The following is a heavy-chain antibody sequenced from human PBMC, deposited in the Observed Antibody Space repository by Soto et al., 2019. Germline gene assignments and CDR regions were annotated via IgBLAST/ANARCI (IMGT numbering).Heavy chain of an antibody. J-gene: IGHJ6*02. Sequence: QVQLVESGGGVVQPGRSLRLSCAASGFTFSSYGMHWVRQAPGKGLEWVAVISYDGSNKYYADTVKGRFTISRDNSKNTVYLQMNSLRAEDTVVYYGAKDLLGPGGAYGMDVWGQGTTVTVSS. CDR3: AKDLLGPGGAYGMDV. V-gene: IGHV3-30*18. D-gene: IGHD7-27*01. CDR1: GFTFSSYG. CDR2: ISYDGSNK.